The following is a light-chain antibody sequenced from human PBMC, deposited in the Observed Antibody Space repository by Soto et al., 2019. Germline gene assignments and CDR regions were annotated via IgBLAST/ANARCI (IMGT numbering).Light chain of an antibody. J-gene: IGLJ2*01. Sequence: QSVLTQPPSVSGAPGQRVTISCTGSSSNIGAGYDVHWYQHLPGTAPKLLMYANSNRPSGVPDRFSGSKSGTSASLAITGLQAEYEADYYCQSYDTSLSVVFGGGTKLTVL. CDR3: QSYDTSLSVV. V-gene: IGLV1-40*01. CDR1: SSNIGAGYD. CDR2: ANS.